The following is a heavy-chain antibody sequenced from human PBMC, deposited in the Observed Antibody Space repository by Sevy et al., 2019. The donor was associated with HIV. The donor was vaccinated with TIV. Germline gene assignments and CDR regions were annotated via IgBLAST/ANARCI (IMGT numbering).Heavy chain of an antibody. CDR2: INPNSGGT. CDR3: ARSLSAYCSGGSCRSAFDY. J-gene: IGHJ4*02. V-gene: IGHV1-2*02. Sequence: ASVKVSCKASGYTFTGYYMHWVRQAPGQGLEWMGWINPNSGGTNYAQKFQGRVTMTRDTSISTAYMELSRLRSDDTAVYYCARSLSAYCSGGSCRSAFDYWGQGTLVTVSS. D-gene: IGHD2-15*01. CDR1: GYTFTGYY.